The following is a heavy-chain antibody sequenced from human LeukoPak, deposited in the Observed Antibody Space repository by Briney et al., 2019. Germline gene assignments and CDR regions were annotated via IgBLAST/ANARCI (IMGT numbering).Heavy chain of an antibody. D-gene: IGHD3-22*01. CDR3: ARRDSSGYSSYRHFDY. CDR1: GGSISSGDYY. Sequence: PSQTLSLTCTVSGGSISSGDYYWSWIRRPPGKGLECIAYIYYSGSTYYNPSLKSRLTISVDTSNNQFSLKLSSVTAADTAVYYCARRDSSGYSSYRHFDYWGQGTLVTVSS. CDR2: IYYSGST. V-gene: IGHV4-30-4*01. J-gene: IGHJ4*02.